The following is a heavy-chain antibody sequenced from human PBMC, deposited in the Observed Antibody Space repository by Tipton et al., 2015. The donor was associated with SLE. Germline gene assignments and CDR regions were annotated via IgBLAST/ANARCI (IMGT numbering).Heavy chain of an antibody. CDR1: GFTFSNYA. CDR2: ISSSSSTI. Sequence: SLRLSCAASGFTFSNYAMSWVRQAPGRGLEWVSYISSSSSTIYYADSVKGRFTISRDNAKNSLYLQMNSLRAEDTAVYYCARDPVVPAATFDYWGQGTLVTVSS. CDR3: ARDPVVPAATFDY. V-gene: IGHV3-48*01. D-gene: IGHD2-2*01. J-gene: IGHJ4*02.